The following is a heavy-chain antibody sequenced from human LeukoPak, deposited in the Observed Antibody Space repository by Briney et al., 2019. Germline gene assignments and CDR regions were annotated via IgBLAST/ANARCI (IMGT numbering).Heavy chain of an antibody. CDR1: GGSISSGGYY. CDR3: ARDRRDGYNLTPGDY. Sequence: KSSETLSLTCTVSGGSISSGGYYWSRIRQHPGKGLEWIGYIYYSGSTYYNPSLKSRVTISVDTSKNQFSLKLSSVTAADTAVYYCARDRRDGYNLTPGDYWGQGTLVTVSS. V-gene: IGHV4-31*03. D-gene: IGHD5-24*01. J-gene: IGHJ4*02. CDR2: IYYSGST.